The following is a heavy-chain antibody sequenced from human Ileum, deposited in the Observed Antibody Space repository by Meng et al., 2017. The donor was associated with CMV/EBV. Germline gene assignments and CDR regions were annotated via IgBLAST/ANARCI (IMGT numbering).Heavy chain of an antibody. CDR2: IFFSGNT. CDR1: GASISSGDYY. V-gene: IGHV4-30-4*08. CDR3: ARFRIAALGNLFDP. D-gene: IGHD6-13*01. Sequence: QVRLQGSGPGMVKPSQTLSLSCTVSGASISSGDYYWGWIRQPPGKGLEWIGYIFFSGNTYYNPSLNNRVIISIDTPRNQFSLKVDSVTAADTAVYYCARFRIAALGNLFDPWGHGTLVTVSS. J-gene: IGHJ5*02.